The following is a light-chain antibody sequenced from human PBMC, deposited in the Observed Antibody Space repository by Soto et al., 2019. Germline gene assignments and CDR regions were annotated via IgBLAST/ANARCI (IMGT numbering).Light chain of an antibody. Sequence: DIQMTQSPSSVSSSVRDRVTITFVASQGISIWLAWYQQKPGKAPKLLIYAASSLKSGVTYRFRGSGSGTDFNITIRSLQTEDFATYYCQQDNSFPLTFGGGTQVEIK. CDR2: AAS. CDR1: QGISIW. V-gene: IGKV1-12*01. J-gene: IGKJ4*01. CDR3: QQDNSFPLT.